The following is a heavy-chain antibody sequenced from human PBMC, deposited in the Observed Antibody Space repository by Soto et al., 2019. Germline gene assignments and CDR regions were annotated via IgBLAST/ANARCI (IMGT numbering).Heavy chain of an antibody. CDR1: GYTFINYY. CDR3: ARDLAAADY. D-gene: IGHD6-13*01. CDR2: INPHGGST. V-gene: IGHV1-46*01. J-gene: IGHJ4*02. Sequence: QVHLVQSGAEVKKPGASVKVSCKASGYTFINYYIHWVRQAPGQGLEGIGIINPHGGSTNYAQKFRGQVTIARDTSTCTVDMDLSSLRSDDPAVYYCARDLAAADYWGQGTLVTVSS.